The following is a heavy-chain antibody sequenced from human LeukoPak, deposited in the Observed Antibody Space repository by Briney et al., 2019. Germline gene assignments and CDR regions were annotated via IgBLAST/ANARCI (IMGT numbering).Heavy chain of an antibody. CDR2: MYGDMSDI. CDR3: ARDLGLRGST. Sequence: PGGSLILSCEVSGFTFSDSWMHWVRQTPGKGLVWVSRMYGDMSDISYADSVKGRVTISRDNAKNTVYLQMNSLRGEDTAVYYCARDLGLRGSTWGQGTLVTVSS. V-gene: IGHV3-74*01. D-gene: IGHD4-23*01. J-gene: IGHJ5*02. CDR1: GFTFSDSW.